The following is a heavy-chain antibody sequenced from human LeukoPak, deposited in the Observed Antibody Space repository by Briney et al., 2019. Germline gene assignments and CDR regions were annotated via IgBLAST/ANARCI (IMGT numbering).Heavy chain of an antibody. V-gene: IGHV1-3*01. D-gene: IGHD4-17*01. CDR1: GYTFTSYA. CDR3: AREATVYYYYGMDV. Sequence: ASVKVSCEASGYTFTSYAMHWVRQAPGQRLEWMGWINAGNGNTKYSQKFQGRVTITRDTSASTAYMELSSLRSEDTAVYYCAREATVYYYYGMDVWGQGTTVTVSS. J-gene: IGHJ6*02. CDR2: INAGNGNT.